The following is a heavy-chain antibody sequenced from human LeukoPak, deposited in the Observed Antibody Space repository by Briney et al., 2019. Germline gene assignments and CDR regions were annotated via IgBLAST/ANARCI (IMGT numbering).Heavy chain of an antibody. CDR2: IYYTRSS. Sequence: PSETLSLTCSVSGGSIRSSGDYWGFVRQTPGKGLEWMGSIYYTRSSHYNPSLKSRATISVDTSKNQFSLKLSSVTAADTAVYYCAREGYYDSSGYLEQGYFDYWGQGTLVTVSS. J-gene: IGHJ4*02. V-gene: IGHV4-39*07. D-gene: IGHD3-22*01. CDR3: AREGYYDSSGYLEQGYFDY. CDR1: GGSIRSSGDY.